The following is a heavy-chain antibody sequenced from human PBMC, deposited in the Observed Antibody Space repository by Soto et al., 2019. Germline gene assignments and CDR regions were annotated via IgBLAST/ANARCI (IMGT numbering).Heavy chain of an antibody. Sequence: PGESLKISCKGSGYSFPNYWIGWVRQMPGKGLEWMGIIYPGDSDTRYSPSFKGQVTISVDKSISTASLQWSSLKASDTAMYYCARYRTGIGAFGIWGRGTMVTVSS. V-gene: IGHV5-51*01. J-gene: IGHJ3*02. CDR1: GYSFPNYW. CDR3: ARYRTGIGAFGI. CDR2: IYPGDSDT. D-gene: IGHD6-13*01.